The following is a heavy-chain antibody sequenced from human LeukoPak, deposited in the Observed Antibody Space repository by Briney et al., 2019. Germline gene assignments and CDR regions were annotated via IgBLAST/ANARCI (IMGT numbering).Heavy chain of an antibody. CDR3: ARSRFTFYYYYGMDV. Sequence: HPGGSLRLSCAASGFTFSSYAMHWVRQAPGKGLEWVAVISYDGSNKYYANSVKGQFTISRDNSKNTLYLQMNSLRAEDTAVYYCARSRFTFYYYYGMDVWGQGTTVTVSS. CDR1: GFTFSSYA. V-gene: IGHV3-30-3*01. CDR2: ISYDGSNK. J-gene: IGHJ6*02. D-gene: IGHD1-14*01.